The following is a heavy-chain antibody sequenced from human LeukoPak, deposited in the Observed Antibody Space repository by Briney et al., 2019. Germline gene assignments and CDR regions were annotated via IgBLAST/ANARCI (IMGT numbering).Heavy chain of an antibody. CDR1: GFAFSSYA. J-gene: IGHJ4*02. CDR2: IISSGAIT. D-gene: IGHD5-18*01. Sequence: GGSLRLSCAASGFAFSSYAMSWVRQAPGKGLEWVSSIISSGAITYYADSLKGRFTISRDNSKNTMYLQMDSLRAEDSAVYYCAKNAGYSYGLYYFDYWGQGTLVTVSS. V-gene: IGHV3-23*01. CDR3: AKNAGYSYGLYYFDY.